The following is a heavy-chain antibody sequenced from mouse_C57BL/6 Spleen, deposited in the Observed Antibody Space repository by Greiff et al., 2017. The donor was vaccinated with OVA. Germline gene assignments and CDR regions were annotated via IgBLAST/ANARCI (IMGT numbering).Heavy chain of an antibody. V-gene: IGHV6-3*01. CDR3: TGGEDYGSTWFAY. D-gene: IGHD1-1*01. CDR2: IRLKSDNYAT. Sequence: EVQGVESGGGLVQPGGSMKLSCVASGFTFSNYWMNWVRQSPEKGLEWVAQIRLKSDNYATHYAESVKGRFTISRDDSKSSVYLQMNNLRAEDTGIYYCTGGEDYGSTWFAYWGQGTLVTVSA. J-gene: IGHJ3*01. CDR1: GFTFSNYW.